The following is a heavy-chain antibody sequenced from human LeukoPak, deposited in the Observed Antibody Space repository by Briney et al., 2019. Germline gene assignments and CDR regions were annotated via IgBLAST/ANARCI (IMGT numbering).Heavy chain of an antibody. V-gene: IGHV1-2*04. Sequence: ASVKISCKASGYTFTGYYMHWGRQAPGQGLEWMGWINPNSGGTNYAQKFQGWVTMTRDTSISTAYMELSRLRSDDTAVYYCARDAVYAGLDYWGQGTLVTVSS. CDR3: ARDAVYAGLDY. CDR1: GYTFTGYY. D-gene: IGHD1-14*01. J-gene: IGHJ4*02. CDR2: INPNSGGT.